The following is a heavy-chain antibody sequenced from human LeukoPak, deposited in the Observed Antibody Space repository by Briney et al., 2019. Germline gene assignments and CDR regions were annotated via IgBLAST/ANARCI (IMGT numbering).Heavy chain of an antibody. CDR3: ARVKATSYYYGSGSYYWDWFDP. V-gene: IGHV1-8*01. CDR2: MNPNSGNT. CDR1: GYTFTSYD. J-gene: IGHJ5*02. D-gene: IGHD3-10*01. Sequence: ASVKVSCKASGYTFTSYDINWVRQATGQGLEWMGWMNPNSGNTGYAQKFQGRVTITADKSTSTAYMELSSLRSEDTAVYYCARVKATSYYYGSGSYYWDWFDPWGQGTLVTVSS.